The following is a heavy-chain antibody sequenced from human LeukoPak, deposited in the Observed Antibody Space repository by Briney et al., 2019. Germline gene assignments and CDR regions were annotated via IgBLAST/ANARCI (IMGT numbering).Heavy chain of an antibody. CDR2: INPNSGGT. Sequence: ASVKVSCKASGYTFTGYCMHWVRQAPGQGLEWMGWINPNSGGTNYAQKFQGRVTMTRDTSISTAYMELSSLRSDDTAVYYCARGPNYYDNSGFHYRDWGQGTLVTVSS. V-gene: IGHV1-2*02. D-gene: IGHD3-22*01. CDR3: ARGPNYYDNSGFHYRD. CDR1: GYTFTGYC. J-gene: IGHJ4*02.